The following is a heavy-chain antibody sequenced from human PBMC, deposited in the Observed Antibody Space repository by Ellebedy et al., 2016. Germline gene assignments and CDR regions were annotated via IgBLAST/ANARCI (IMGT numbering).Heavy chain of an antibody. J-gene: IGHJ6*02. CDR3: ARIPFSGWSLGYYGMDV. CDR1: GFSLSTSGEG. D-gene: IGHD6-19*01. Sequence: SGPTLVXPTQTLTLTCTFSGFSLSTSGEGVAWIRQPPGKALEWLALIYWNDEKRYSPSLKTRLTISKDTSKNQVVLTMTNMDPVDTATYYCARIPFSGWSLGYYGMDVWGQGTTVTVSS. V-gene: IGHV2-5*01. CDR2: IYWNDEK.